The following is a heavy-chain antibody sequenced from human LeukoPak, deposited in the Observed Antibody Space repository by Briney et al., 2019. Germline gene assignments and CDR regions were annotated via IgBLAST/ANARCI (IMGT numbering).Heavy chain of an antibody. CDR1: GYTFTSYD. J-gene: IGHJ4*02. V-gene: IGHV1-8*03. CDR2: MNPNSGNT. Sequence: ASVKVSCKASGYTFTSYDINWVRQATGQGLERMGWMNPNSGNTGYAQKFQGRVTITRNTSISTAYMELSSLRSEDTAVYYCARGRNYGDYLLDYWGQGTLVTVSS. D-gene: IGHD4-17*01. CDR3: ARGRNYGDYLLDY.